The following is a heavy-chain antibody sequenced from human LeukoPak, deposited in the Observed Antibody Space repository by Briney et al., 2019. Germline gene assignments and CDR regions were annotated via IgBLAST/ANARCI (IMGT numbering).Heavy chain of an antibody. CDR3: ASAYDRRSPDAFDI. V-gene: IGHV4-4*07. CDR1: GGSISSYY. D-gene: IGHD3-16*01. Sequence: SETLSLTCTVSGGSISSYYWSWIRQPAGKGLEWIGRIYTSGSTNYNPSLKSRVTMSVDTSKNQFSLKLSSVTAADTAVYYCASAYDRRSPDAFDIWGQGTMVTVSS. J-gene: IGHJ3*02. CDR2: IYTSGST.